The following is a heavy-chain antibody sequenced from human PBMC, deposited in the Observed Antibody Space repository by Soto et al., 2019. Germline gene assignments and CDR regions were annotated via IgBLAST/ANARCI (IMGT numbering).Heavy chain of an antibody. CDR2: ISAYNGNT. CDR3: ASSYDDYGDYAVAY. Sequence: ASVKVSCKASGYTFTSYGISWVRQAPGQGLEWMGWISAYNGNTNYAQKLQGRVTMTTDTSTSTAYMELRSLRSDDTAVYYCASSYDDYGDYAVAYWGQGTLVTVSS. CDR1: GYTFTSYG. J-gene: IGHJ4*02. V-gene: IGHV1-18*01. D-gene: IGHD4-17*01.